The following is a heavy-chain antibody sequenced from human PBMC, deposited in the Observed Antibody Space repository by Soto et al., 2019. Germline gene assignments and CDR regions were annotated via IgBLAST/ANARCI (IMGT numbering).Heavy chain of an antibody. CDR2: ISAYNGNT. V-gene: IGHV1-18*04. Sequence: ASVKVSFKASGYTFTSYGISWVRQAPGQGLEWMGWISAYNGNTNYAQKLQGRVTMTTDTSTSTAYMELRSLRSDDTAVYYCARVDDSSSWFGMDVWGQGTTVTVSS. CDR3: ARVDDSSSWFGMDV. D-gene: IGHD6-13*01. CDR1: GYTFTSYG. J-gene: IGHJ6*02.